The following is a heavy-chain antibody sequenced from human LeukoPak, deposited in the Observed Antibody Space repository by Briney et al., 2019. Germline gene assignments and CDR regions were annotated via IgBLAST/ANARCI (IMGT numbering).Heavy chain of an antibody. CDR1: GFTFSSYS. V-gene: IGHV3-48*04. D-gene: IGHD2-2*01. J-gene: IGHJ4*02. CDR2: ISSSSSTI. CDR3: ARLVVPAAIDY. Sequence: PGGSLRLSCAASGFTFSSYSMNWVRQAPGKGLEWVSYISSSSSTIYYADSVKGRFTISRDNAQNSLYLQMNSLGAEDTAVYYCARLVVPAAIDYWGQGTLVTVSS.